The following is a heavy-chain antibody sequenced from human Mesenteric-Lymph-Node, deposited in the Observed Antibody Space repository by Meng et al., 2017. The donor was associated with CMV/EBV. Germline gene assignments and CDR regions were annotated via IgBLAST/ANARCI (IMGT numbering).Heavy chain of an antibody. CDR2: INPNSGGT. D-gene: IGHD1-1*01. CDR3: ARDFGTTTGPFDY. J-gene: IGHJ4*02. V-gene: IGHV1-2*06. Sequence: KASGYTVTGYYMHWVRQAPGQGLEWMGRINPNSGGTNYAQKFQGRVTMTRDTSISTAYMELSRLRSDDTAVYYCARDFGTTTGPFDYWDQGTLVTVSS. CDR1: GYTVTGYY.